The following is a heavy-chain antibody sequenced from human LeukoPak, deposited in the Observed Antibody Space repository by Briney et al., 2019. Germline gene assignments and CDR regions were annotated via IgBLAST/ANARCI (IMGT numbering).Heavy chain of an antibody. Sequence: GGSLRFSCAASGFTFSSYEMNWVRQAPGKGLEWVSYISSSGSTIYYADSVKGRFTISRDNSKNTLYLQMNSLRAEDTAVYYCAKVRQLVFFFFDYWGQGTLVTVSS. CDR1: GFTFSSYE. D-gene: IGHD6-13*01. V-gene: IGHV3-48*03. J-gene: IGHJ4*02. CDR3: AKVRQLVFFFFDY. CDR2: ISSSGSTI.